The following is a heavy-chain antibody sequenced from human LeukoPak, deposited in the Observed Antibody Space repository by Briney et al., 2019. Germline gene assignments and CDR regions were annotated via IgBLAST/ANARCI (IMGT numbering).Heavy chain of an antibody. J-gene: IGHJ4*02. CDR3: ATQRVHLLTTVTRIPDY. CDR1: GGTFSSYA. CDR2: IIPILGIA. V-gene: IGHV1-69*10. Sequence: GASVKVSCKASGGTFSSYAISWVRQAPGQGLEWMGRIIPILGIANYAQKFQGGVTITADKSTSTAYMELSSLRSEDTAVYYCATQRVHLLTTVTRIPDYWGQGTLVTVSS. D-gene: IGHD4-17*01.